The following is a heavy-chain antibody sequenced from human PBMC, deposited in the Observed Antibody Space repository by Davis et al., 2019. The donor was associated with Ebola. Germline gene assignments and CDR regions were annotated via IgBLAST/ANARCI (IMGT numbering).Heavy chain of an antibody. V-gene: IGHV4-4*02. D-gene: IGHD6-13*01. CDR1: GGPVINTSW. CDR3: VRARSSGWFADP. CDR2: IYYTGRT. J-gene: IGHJ5*02. Sequence: MPSETLSLTCAVSGGPVINTSWWTWVRQSPRKGLEWIGEIYYTGRTNYNPSLKGRVTMSVDKSNNAFSMNLTSVTAADTAIYHCVRARSSGWFADPWGQGKLVTVSS.